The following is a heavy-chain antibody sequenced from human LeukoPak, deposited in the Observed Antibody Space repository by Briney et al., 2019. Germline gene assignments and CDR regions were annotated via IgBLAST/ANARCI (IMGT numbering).Heavy chain of an antibody. D-gene: IGHD3-22*01. V-gene: IGHV3-7*01. Sequence: GGSLRLSCAASGFTFSSYWMSWVRQAPGKGLEWVANIKQDGSEKYYVDSVKGRSTISRDNAENSLYLQMNSLRAEDTAVYYCARESPKTVYYYDSSGSYMGAFDIWGQGTMVTVSS. CDR1: GFTFSSYW. CDR3: ARESPKTVYYYDSSGSYMGAFDI. J-gene: IGHJ3*02. CDR2: IKQDGSEK.